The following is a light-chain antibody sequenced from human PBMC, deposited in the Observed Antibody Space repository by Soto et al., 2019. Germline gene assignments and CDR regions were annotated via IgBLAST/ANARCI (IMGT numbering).Light chain of an antibody. CDR2: DAS. CDR1: QGISSA. V-gene: IGKV1-13*02. J-gene: IGKJ5*01. Sequence: AIQLTQSPSSLSASVGDRVTITCRASQGISSALAWYQQKPGKAPKLLIYDASSLESGVPSRFSGSGSATDFTLTISSLQPEDFATYYCQQFNSYPLRITFGQGTRLEIK. CDR3: QQFNSYPLRIT.